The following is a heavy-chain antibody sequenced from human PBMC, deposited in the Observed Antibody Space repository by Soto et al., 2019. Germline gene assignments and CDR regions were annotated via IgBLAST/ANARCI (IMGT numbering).Heavy chain of an antibody. CDR3: ARDWGGYERIDY. V-gene: IGHV4-30-4*01. CDR2: IYYSGST. D-gene: IGHD5-12*01. CDR1: GGSISSDDSY. J-gene: IGHJ4*02. Sequence: QVQLQESGPGLVKPSQTLSLTCTVSGGSISSDDSYWSWIRQPPGKGLEWIGYIYYSGSTYYNPSLKRRVTISVDTSTDQFCVKLISVTAADTAVYYCARDWGGYERIDYWGQGTLVTVSS.